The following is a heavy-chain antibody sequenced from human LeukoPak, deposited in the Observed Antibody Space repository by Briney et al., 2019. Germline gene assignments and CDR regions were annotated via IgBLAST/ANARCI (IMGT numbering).Heavy chain of an antibody. Sequence: GRSLRLSCAASRFTFSFYGMHWVRQAPGKGLEWVAVIWSDGSNKYYADSVKGRFTISRDNSKNTLYLQMNSLRAEDTAVYYCAREDGSASYYNNWFDPWGQGTLVTVSS. V-gene: IGHV3-33*01. CDR1: RFTFSFYG. CDR2: IWSDGSNK. CDR3: AREDGSASYYNNWFDP. J-gene: IGHJ5*02. D-gene: IGHD3-10*01.